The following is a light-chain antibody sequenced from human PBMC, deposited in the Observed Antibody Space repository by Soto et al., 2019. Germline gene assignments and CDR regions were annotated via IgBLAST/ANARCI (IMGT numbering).Light chain of an antibody. CDR3: GTWDTSLSGGV. CDR1: DSNLGNNH. J-gene: IGLJ3*02. Sequence: QSVLTQPPSVSAAPGQKVTISCSGGDSNLGNNHASWYQHLPGTTPKIIIYENNKRPSGIPDRFSGSKSGTSATLDITGLQTGDEADYYCGTWDTSLSGGVFGGGTKLTVL. CDR2: ENN. V-gene: IGLV1-51*02.